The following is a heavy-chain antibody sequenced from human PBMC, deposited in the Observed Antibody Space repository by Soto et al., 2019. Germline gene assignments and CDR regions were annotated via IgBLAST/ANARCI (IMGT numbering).Heavy chain of an antibody. V-gene: IGHV1-2*02. Sequence: ASVKVSCKASGYTFTGYYMHWVRQAPGQGLEWMGWVNPNSGGTNYAQKFQGRVTMTRDTSISTAYMELSRLRSDDTAVYYCARDPLGSSSKFDYWGQGTLVTVSS. CDR1: GYTFTGYY. CDR2: VNPNSGGT. CDR3: ARDPLGSSSKFDY. J-gene: IGHJ4*02. D-gene: IGHD6-6*01.